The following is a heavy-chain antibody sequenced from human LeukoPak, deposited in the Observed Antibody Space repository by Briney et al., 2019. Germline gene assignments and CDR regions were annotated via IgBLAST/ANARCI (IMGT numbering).Heavy chain of an antibody. CDR1: GFTFSNYW. CDR3: ARDGSGSYHSDY. J-gene: IGHJ4*02. Sequence: GGSLRLSCVASGFTFSNYWMSWVRQAPGKGLEWVANIKQDGSEKYYVDSVKGRFTISRDNAKNSLYLQMNSLRAEDTAVYYCARDGSGSYHSDYWGQGTLVTVSS. CDR2: IKQDGSEK. V-gene: IGHV3-7*01. D-gene: IGHD3-10*01.